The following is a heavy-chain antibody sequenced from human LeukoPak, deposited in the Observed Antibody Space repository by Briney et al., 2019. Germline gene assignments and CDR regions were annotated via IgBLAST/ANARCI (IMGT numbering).Heavy chain of an antibody. Sequence: ASVKVSCKASGYTFTSYGISWVRQAPGQGLEWMGWISAYNGNTNYAQKLQGRVTMTTDTSTSTAYMELGSLRSEDTAVYYCARGPSLGSSSWYGGYYYYYMDVWGKGTTVTISS. D-gene: IGHD6-13*01. CDR1: GYTFTSYG. J-gene: IGHJ6*03. CDR2: ISAYNGNT. V-gene: IGHV1-18*01. CDR3: ARGPSLGSSSWYGGYYYYYMDV.